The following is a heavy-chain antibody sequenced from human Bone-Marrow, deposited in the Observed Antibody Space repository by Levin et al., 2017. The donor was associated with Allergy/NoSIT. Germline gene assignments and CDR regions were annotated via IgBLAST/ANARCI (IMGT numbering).Heavy chain of an antibody. D-gene: IGHD1-1*01. CDR3: ARAVGSHRHDFDS. V-gene: IGHV3-30*03. Sequence: GGSLRLSCVGSGFSFSDHGIHWVRQAPGKGLEWVSVVSYDGKNQFYAHSVKGRFTMSRDNSKNTVYLHLSSLRAEDTALYYCARAVGSHRHDFDSWGQGVLVTVS. CDR1: GFSFSDHG. CDR2: VSYDGKNQ. J-gene: IGHJ4*02.